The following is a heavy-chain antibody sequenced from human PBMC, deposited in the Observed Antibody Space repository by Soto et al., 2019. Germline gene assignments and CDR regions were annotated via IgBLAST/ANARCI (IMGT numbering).Heavy chain of an antibody. CDR1: GGSFSGYY. V-gene: IGHV4-34*01. Sequence: PSETLSLTCAVYGGSFSGYYWSWIRQPPGKGLDWIGEINHSGSTSYNPSLKSRVTISVDTSKNQFSLKLSSVTAADTAVYYCARGRHILTGYYVDYYYGVDVWGQGTTVTVSS. CDR2: INHSGST. J-gene: IGHJ6*02. D-gene: IGHD3-9*01. CDR3: ARGRHILTGYYVDYYYGVDV.